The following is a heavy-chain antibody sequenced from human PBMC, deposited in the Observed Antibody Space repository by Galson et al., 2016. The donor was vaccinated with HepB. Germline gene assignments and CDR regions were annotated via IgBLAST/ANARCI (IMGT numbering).Heavy chain of an antibody. Sequence: SLRLSCAASGFTFSSFTMNWVRQAPGKGLELVSYITGTSSTIYYADSVKGRFTISRDNAKNSVYLQMNSLRDEDTAVYYWARDDYSNLFYYYGMDVWGRGTTLTVSS. V-gene: IGHV3-48*02. D-gene: IGHD4-11*01. CDR1: GFTFSSFT. J-gene: IGHJ6*02. CDR2: ITGTSSTI. CDR3: ARDDYSNLFYYYGMDV.